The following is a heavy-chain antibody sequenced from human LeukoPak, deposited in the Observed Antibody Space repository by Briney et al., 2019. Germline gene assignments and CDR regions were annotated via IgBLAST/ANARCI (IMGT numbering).Heavy chain of an antibody. CDR1: GYTFTSYY. CDR2: INPSGGST. D-gene: IGHD6-19*01. V-gene: IGHV1-46*03. CDR3: ALAGPAEVSD. Sequence: ASVKVSCKASGYTFTSYYMYWVRQAPGQGLEWMAIINPSGGSTSYAQKFQGRVTMTRDTSISTAYMELSRLRSDDTAVYYCALAGPAEVSDWGQGTLVTVSS. J-gene: IGHJ4*02.